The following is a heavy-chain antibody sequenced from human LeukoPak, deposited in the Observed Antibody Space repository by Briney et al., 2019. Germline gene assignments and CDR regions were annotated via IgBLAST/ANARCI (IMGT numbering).Heavy chain of an antibody. J-gene: IGHJ5*02. CDR2: INSDGSST. CDR3: ARDPRGYGYVWGSYRPNWFDP. V-gene: IGHV3-74*01. Sequence: GGSLRLSCAASGFTFSSYWMHWVRQAPGKGLVWVSRINSDGSSTSYADSVKGRFTISRDNAKNSLYLQMNSLRAEDTAVYYCARDPRGYGYVWGSYRPNWFDPWGQGTLVTVSS. CDR1: GFTFSSYW. D-gene: IGHD3-16*02.